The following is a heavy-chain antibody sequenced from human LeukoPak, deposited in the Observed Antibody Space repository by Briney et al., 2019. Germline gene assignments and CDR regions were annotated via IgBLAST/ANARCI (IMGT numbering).Heavy chain of an antibody. CDR1: GGSITGYY. V-gene: IGHV4-59*01. CDR2: IYYSGST. D-gene: IGHD1-26*01. CDR3: AGSGGPGGFDY. Sequence: SETLSLTCTVSGGSITGYYWSWIRQPPGKGLEWIGYIYYSGSTNYNPSLKSRVTISVDTSKNQFSLKLSSVTAADTAVYYCAGSGGPGGFDYWGQGTLVTVSS. J-gene: IGHJ4*02.